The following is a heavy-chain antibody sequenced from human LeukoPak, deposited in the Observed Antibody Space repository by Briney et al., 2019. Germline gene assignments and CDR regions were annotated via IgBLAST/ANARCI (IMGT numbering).Heavy chain of an antibody. J-gene: IGHJ4*02. D-gene: IGHD2-2*01. CDR3: AKGGDIVVVPAAQDFDY. CDR2: ISGSGGSR. Sequence: GGSLRLSCAASGFTFSSYAMSWVRQAPGKGLEWVSGISGSGGSRYYADSVKGRFTISRDNSKNTLYLQMNSLRAEDTAVYYCAKGGDIVVVPAAQDFDYWGQGTLVTVSS. CDR1: GFTFSSYA. V-gene: IGHV3-23*01.